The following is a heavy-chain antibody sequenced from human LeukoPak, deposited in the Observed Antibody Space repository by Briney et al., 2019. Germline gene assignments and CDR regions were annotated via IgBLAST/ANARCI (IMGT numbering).Heavy chain of an antibody. V-gene: IGHV3-9*03. D-gene: IGHD2-2*01. Sequence: GGSLRLSCAASGFAFDDYAMHWVRQAPGKGLEWVSGISWNSGSIGYADSVKGRFTISRDNAKNSLYLQMNSLRAEDMAFYYCTKSGCSSTACYYNKWGQETLVTVSS. CDR1: GFAFDDYA. J-gene: IGHJ4*02. CDR2: ISWNSGSI. CDR3: TKSGCSSTACYYNK.